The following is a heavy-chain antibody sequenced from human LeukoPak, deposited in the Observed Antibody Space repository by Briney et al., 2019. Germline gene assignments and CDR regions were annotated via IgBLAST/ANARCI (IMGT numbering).Heavy chain of an antibody. CDR1: VYSFTSYW. CDR3: ARRNAYGAYYGMDV. J-gene: IGHJ6*02. CDR2: IYPADSDT. Sequence: GESLKISCKGSVYSFTSYWIGWVRQMPGKGLEWMGIIYPADSDTRYSPSFQGQVTISADKSISAAYLQWSSLQASDTAIYYCARRNAYGAYYGMDVWGQGTTVTVSS. V-gene: IGHV5-51*01. D-gene: IGHD4/OR15-4a*01.